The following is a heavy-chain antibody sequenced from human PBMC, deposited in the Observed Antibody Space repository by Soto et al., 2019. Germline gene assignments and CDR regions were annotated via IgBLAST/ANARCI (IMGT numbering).Heavy chain of an antibody. CDR2: INPSGGST. CDR3: ARDRGDSRFDY. D-gene: IGHD3-10*01. CDR1: GYTFTSYY. V-gene: IGHV1-46*03. Sequence: QVQLVQSGAEVKKPGASVKVSCKASGYTFTSYYMHWVRQAPGQGLEWMGIINPSGGSTSYAQKFQGRGTMTRDTSTSTVYMELSSLRSEDTAVYYFARDRGDSRFDYWGQGTLVTVSS. J-gene: IGHJ4*02.